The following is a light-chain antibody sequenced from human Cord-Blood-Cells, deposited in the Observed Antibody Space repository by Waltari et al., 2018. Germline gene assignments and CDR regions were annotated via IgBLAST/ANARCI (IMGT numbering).Light chain of an antibody. Sequence: DIQMTQSPSSLSASVGDRVTITCQASQDISSYLNWYQQKPGKAPKLLIYDASNLETGVTSTFTGRGSGTDFPFNICNLHTEHIVTFYGQTYDTLPFPSGGGPTVAL. CDR3: QTYDTLPFP. CDR2: DAS. CDR1: QDISSY. V-gene: IGKV1-33*01. J-gene: IGKJ4*01.